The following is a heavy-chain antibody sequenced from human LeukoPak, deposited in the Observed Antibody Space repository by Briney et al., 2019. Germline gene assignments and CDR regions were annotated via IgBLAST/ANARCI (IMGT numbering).Heavy chain of an antibody. V-gene: IGHV3-48*04. CDR1: GFTFSTYN. Sequence: GGSLRLSCEAPGFTFSTYNMNWVRQAPGKGLEWVSYISSTSSTIYYADSLKGRFTISRDNAKNSHYLQMNSLRAEDTAVYYCARKGWYSDLWGRGTLVSVSS. J-gene: IGHJ2*01. CDR2: ISSTSSTI. CDR3: ARKGWYSDL.